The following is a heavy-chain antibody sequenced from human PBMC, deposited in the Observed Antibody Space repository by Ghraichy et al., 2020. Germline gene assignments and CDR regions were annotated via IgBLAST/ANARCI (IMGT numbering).Heavy chain of an antibody. J-gene: IGHJ6*02. V-gene: IGHV3-23*01. CDR3: AKDLVRATPLPQGMDV. CDR2: ISGSGGST. D-gene: IGHD1-26*01. Sequence: GGSLRLSCAASGFTFSSYAMSWVRQAPGKGLEWVSAISGSGGSTYYADSVKGRFTISRDNSKNTLYLQMNSLRAEDTAVYYCAKDLVRATPLPQGMDVWGQGTTVTVSS. CDR1: GFTFSSYA.